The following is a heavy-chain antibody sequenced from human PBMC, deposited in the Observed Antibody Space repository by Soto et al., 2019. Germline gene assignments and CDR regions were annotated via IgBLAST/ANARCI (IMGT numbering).Heavy chain of an antibody. CDR2: LSSGSRFT. D-gene: IGHD1-1*01. CDR3: ARRLGSLPTANLDL. Sequence: SLRLSCEASGFPFGDYYMSWIRRSPERGLEWLSFLSSGSRFTKYADSVRGRFTISRDNAKNALYLQMNSLRAEDTAVYYCARRLGSLPTANLDLWGRGTLVTVSS. CDR1: GFPFGDYY. J-gene: IGHJ2*01. V-gene: IGHV3-11*06.